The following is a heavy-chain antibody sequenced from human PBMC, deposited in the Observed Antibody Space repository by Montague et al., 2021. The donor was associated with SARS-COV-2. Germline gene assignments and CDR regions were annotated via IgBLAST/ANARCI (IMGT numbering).Heavy chain of an antibody. Sequence: SETLSLTCTVSDDSISSSSYYWAWIRQPPGKGLEWIGSIYYSGSTYYNPSLKSRVTISVDTSKKQFSLNLSSVTAADTAVSYCVRGRSGYFNPLDYRGQGSLVTVSS. D-gene: IGHD3-3*01. V-gene: IGHV4-39*01. CDR3: VRGRSGYFNPLDY. CDR2: IYYSGST. J-gene: IGHJ4*02. CDR1: DDSISSSSYY.